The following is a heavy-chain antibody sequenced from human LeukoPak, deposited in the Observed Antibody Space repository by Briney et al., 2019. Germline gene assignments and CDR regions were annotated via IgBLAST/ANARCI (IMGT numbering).Heavy chain of an antibody. V-gene: IGHV4-34*01. D-gene: IGHD3-16*01. CDR2: INHSGST. CDR3: ANTLHYYYYMDV. Sequence: SETLSLTCAVYGGSFSGYYWSWIRQPPGKGLEWIGEINHSGSTNYNPSLKSRVTISVDTSKNQFSLKLSSVTAADTAVYYCANTLHYYYYMDVWGKGTTVTVSS. J-gene: IGHJ6*03. CDR1: GGSFSGYY.